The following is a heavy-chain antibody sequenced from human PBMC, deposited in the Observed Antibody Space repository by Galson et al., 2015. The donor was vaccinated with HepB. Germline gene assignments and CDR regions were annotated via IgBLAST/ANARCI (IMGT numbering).Heavy chain of an antibody. CDR1: GFAFEHLW. Sequence: SLRLSCAASGFAFEHLWMHWVRQVPGKGLVWVSRITSDGSDTKYADSVEGRFTVSRDNAKNTLYLQMNSLRPEDTAIYYCVRDAPTAFFDYWGQGTQVTVSS. V-gene: IGHV3-74*03. J-gene: IGHJ4*02. CDR3: VRDAPTAFFDY. D-gene: IGHD4-11*01. CDR2: ITSDGSDT.